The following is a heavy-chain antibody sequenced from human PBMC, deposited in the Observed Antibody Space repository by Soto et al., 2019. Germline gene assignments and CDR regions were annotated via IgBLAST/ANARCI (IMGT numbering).Heavy chain of an antibody. Sequence: QVQLVESGGGVVQPGRSLRLSCAASGFTFSSFGMHWVRQAPGKGLEWVAVIWYDGSNKYYADSVKGRFTISRDNSKNTLYLQMNSLKAEDTVVYYCARDYSPYCSRTSCSAASAFDIWGQGTMVTVSS. CDR3: ARDYSPYCSRTSCSAASAFDI. CDR2: IWYDGSNK. V-gene: IGHV3-33*01. D-gene: IGHD2-2*01. CDR1: GFTFSSFG. J-gene: IGHJ3*02.